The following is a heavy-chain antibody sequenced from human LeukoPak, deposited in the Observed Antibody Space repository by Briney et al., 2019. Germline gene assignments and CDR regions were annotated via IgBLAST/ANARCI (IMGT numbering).Heavy chain of an antibody. J-gene: IGHJ4*02. Sequence: PSDTLSLTCTVSGGSIRPYYWSWIRQPPGKGLEWIGYMYYSGTTKYNPPLKSRVTFSLDTSKSHFSLKLRSVTAADTAVYYCAGGSGYDSVPNFWGQGTLVTVSS. CDR1: GGSIRPYY. V-gene: IGHV4-59*07. CDR3: AGGSGYDSVPNF. D-gene: IGHD6-25*01. CDR2: MYYSGTT.